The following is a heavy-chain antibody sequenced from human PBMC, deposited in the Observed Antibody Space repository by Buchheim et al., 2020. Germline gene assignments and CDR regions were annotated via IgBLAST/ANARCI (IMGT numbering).Heavy chain of an antibody. CDR2: IVVGSGNT. Sequence: QMQLVQSGPEVKKPGTSVKVSCKASGFTFTSSAVQWVRQARGQRLEWIGWIVVGSGNTNYAQKFQERVTITRDVSTSTDYMELSSLRSEDTAVYYCAAPNSGFGPNWFDPWGQGTL. J-gene: IGHJ5*02. V-gene: IGHV1-58*01. CDR1: GFTFTSSA. CDR3: AAPNSGFGPNWFDP. D-gene: IGHD3-10*01.